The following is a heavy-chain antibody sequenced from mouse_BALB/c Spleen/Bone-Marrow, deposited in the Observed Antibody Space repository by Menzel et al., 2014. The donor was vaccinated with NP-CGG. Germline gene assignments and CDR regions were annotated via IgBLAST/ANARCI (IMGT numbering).Heavy chain of an antibody. D-gene: IGHD2-2*01. CDR2: ISSGGINT. CDR1: GFAFSGYD. CDR3: ARQRGYAYAMDY. Sequence: VQLQQSGGGLVKPGGSLKLSCAASGFAFSGYDMSWVRQTPEKRLEWVAYISSGGINTYYPDSVKGRFTISRDNAKNTLYLQANSLKSEDTAMYYCARQRGYAYAMDYWGQGTSVTVSS. V-gene: IGHV5-12-1*01. J-gene: IGHJ4*01.